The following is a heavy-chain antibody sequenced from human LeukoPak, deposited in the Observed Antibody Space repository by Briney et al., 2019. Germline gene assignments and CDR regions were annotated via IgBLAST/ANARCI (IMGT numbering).Heavy chain of an antibody. CDR3: ARAQYSSGWFSVY. J-gene: IGHJ4*02. V-gene: IGHV3-11*01. CDR1: GFTFSDYY. CDR2: ISSSGSSI. D-gene: IGHD6-19*01. Sequence: GGSLRLSCAASGFTFSDYYMTWIRQAPGKGLEWVSYISSSGSSIYYADSVKGRFTVSRDNAKKSLYLQMSSLRAEDTATYYCARAQYSSGWFSVYWGQGTLVTVSS.